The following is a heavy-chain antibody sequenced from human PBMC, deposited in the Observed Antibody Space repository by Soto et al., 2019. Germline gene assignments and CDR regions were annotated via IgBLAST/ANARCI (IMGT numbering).Heavy chain of an antibody. CDR1: GGSISSSSYY. D-gene: IGHD6-19*01. V-gene: IGHV4-39*01. J-gene: IGHJ4*02. Sequence: PSETLSLTCTVSGGSISSSSYYWGWIRQPPGKGLEWIGSIYYSGRTYYNPSLKSRVTIFVDTSKNQFSLKLSPVTAADTAVYYCARLFLGSGWANFDYWGQGTLVTVSS. CDR2: IYYSGRT. CDR3: ARLFLGSGWANFDY.